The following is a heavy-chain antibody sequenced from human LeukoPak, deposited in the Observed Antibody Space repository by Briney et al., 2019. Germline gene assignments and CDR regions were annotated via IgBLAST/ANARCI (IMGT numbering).Heavy chain of an antibody. V-gene: IGHV3-30*18. D-gene: IGHD3-9*01. CDR2: ISHDGSNK. Sequence: PGRSLRLSCAASGFSFSRYGMHWVRQAPGKGLEWVAVISHDGSNKFYADSVKGRFTISRDSSENTLYLQMNSLRPEDTAVYYCAKDLGVGDILSGYYEGFFDYWGRGTLVTVSS. CDR3: AKDLGVGDILSGYYEGFFDY. J-gene: IGHJ4*02. CDR1: GFSFSRYG.